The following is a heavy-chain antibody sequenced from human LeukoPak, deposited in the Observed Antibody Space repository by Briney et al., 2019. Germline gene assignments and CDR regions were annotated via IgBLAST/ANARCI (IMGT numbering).Heavy chain of an antibody. CDR3: ARDPIVVVPAAMGQINYFDY. J-gene: IGHJ4*02. CDR1: GSTFSSYS. CDR2: ISSSSSYI. D-gene: IGHD2-2*01. Sequence: GGSLRLSCAASGSTFSSYSMNWVRQAPGKGLEWVSSISSSSSYIYYADPVKGRFTISRDNAKNSLYLQMNSLRAEDTAVYYCARDPIVVVPAAMGQINYFDYWGQGTLVTVSS. V-gene: IGHV3-21*01.